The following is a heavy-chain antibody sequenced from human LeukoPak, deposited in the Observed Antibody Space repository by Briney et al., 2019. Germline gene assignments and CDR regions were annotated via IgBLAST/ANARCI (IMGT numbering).Heavy chain of an antibody. D-gene: IGHD3-22*01. J-gene: IGHJ4*02. CDR3: ARENDSSGYYDY. Sequence: SETLSLTCTVSGGSISSYYWSWIRQPPGKGLEWIGYIYYSGSTNYNPSLKSRVTISVDTSKNQFSLKLSSVTAADTAVYYCARENDSSGYYDYWGQGTLVTVSS. CDR2: IYYSGST. CDR1: GGSISSYY. V-gene: IGHV4-59*01.